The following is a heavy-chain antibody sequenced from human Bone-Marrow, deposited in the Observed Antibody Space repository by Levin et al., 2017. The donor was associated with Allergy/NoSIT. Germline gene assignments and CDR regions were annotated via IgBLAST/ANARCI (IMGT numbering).Heavy chain of an antibody. Sequence: SETLSLTCIVSSGSVSSRYWSWIRQPPGKGLEWIGYVHYTGSTRYNPSLQSRVTISVDKSKNQFSLRLNSVTAADTAVYYCARLDALQYYLDDWGQGTLVTVSS. J-gene: IGHJ4*02. CDR1: SGSVSSRY. CDR2: VHYTGST. V-gene: IGHV4-59*02. CDR3: ARLDALQYYLDD.